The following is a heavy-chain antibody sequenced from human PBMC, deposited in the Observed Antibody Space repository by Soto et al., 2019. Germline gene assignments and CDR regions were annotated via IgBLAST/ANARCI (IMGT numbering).Heavy chain of an antibody. Sequence: WETLSLTCAVYGGSFSGYFWSWIRQPPGKGLEWIGEIFHGGSTNYSPSLKSRVTISVDTSKNQFSLELSSVTAADTAVYYCVRPHYDSNTFYYFFDYWGQGTLVTVSS. CDR2: IFHGGST. CDR1: GGSFSGYF. CDR3: VRPHYDSNTFYYFFDY. V-gene: IGHV4-34*12. J-gene: IGHJ4*02. D-gene: IGHD3-22*01.